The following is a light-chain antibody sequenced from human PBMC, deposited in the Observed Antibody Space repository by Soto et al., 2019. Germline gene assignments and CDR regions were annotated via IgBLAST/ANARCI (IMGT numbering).Light chain of an antibody. CDR3: QQRSNWPPGGT. CDR2: DAS. CDR1: QRASNY. J-gene: IGKJ2*01. Sequence: EIVLTQSPATLSLSPGERATLSCRASQRASNYLAWYQQKPGQAPRLLIYDASNRATGVPARFSGSGSGTDFTITISSLEPEDFAVYYCQQRSNWPPGGTFGQGTKLEIK. V-gene: IGKV3-11*01.